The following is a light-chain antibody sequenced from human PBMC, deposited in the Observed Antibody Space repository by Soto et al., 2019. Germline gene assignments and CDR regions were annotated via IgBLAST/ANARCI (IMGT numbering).Light chain of an antibody. J-gene: IGKJ5*01. Sequence: ETVMTQSPVTLSVSPGDTATLSCRASQRVSSHLAWYQQKPGQAPRLLIYAASTRATGIPVRFSGSGSETEFSLTISRLEPGDFAVYYCQHYGDSLSITFGQGTRLEIK. V-gene: IGKV3-15*01. CDR3: QHYGDSLSIT. CDR2: AAS. CDR1: QRVSSH.